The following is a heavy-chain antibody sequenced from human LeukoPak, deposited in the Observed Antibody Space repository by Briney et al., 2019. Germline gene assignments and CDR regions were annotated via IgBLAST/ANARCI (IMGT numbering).Heavy chain of an antibody. V-gene: IGHV3-21*01. CDR3: ARDSYFYDTSGYYLYYFDY. J-gene: IGHJ4*02. D-gene: IGHD3-22*01. CDR1: GFTFSSYS. CDR2: ISSSSDYI. Sequence: GGSLRLSCAASGFTFSSYSMNWVRQAPGKGLEWISSISSSSDYIYYADSVKGRFTISRDNAKNSLYLRMNSLRAEDTAVYYCARDSYFYDTSGYYLYYFDYWGQGTLVTVSS.